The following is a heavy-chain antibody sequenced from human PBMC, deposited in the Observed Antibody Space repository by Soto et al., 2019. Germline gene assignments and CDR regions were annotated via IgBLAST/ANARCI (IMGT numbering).Heavy chain of an antibody. V-gene: IGHV4-34*01. CDR2: INHTGGT. J-gene: IGHJ5*02. D-gene: IGHD3-3*01. CDR1: GGSVNGYY. Sequence: SETLSLTCAVYGGSVNGYYWNWIRQPPGKGLEWIGEINHTGGTYYNPSLKSRVTMSVDTSKNQFSLRLSPVTAADTAIYYCATRITVFGLLIPPFDPWGQGTLVTVSS. CDR3: ATRITVFGLLIPPFDP.